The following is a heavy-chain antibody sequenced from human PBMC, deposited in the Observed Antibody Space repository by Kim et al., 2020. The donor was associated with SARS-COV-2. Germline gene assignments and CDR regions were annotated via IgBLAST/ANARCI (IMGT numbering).Heavy chain of an antibody. CDR3: AKARPTTGIAVAGTFDY. CDR1: GFTFDDYA. D-gene: IGHD6-19*01. V-gene: IGHV3-9*01. CDR2: ISWNSGSI. Sequence: GGSLRLSCAASGFTFDDYAMHWVRQAPGKGLEWVSGISWNSGSIGYADSVKGRFTISRDNAKNSLYLQMNSLRAEDTALYYCAKARPTTGIAVAGTFDYWGQRTLVTVSS. J-gene: IGHJ4*02.